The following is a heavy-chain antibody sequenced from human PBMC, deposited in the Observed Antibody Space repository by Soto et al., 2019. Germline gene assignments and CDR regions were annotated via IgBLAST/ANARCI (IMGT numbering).Heavy chain of an antibody. J-gene: IGHJ6*02. CDR1: GFTFSSYW. CDR3: RAGGNYYYYGMDV. CDR2: IKQDGSEK. V-gene: IGHV3-7*05. D-gene: IGHD3-16*01. Sequence: GGSLRLSCAASGFTFSSYWMSWVRQAPGKGLEWVANIKQDGSEKYYVDSVKGRFTISRDNAKNSLYLQMNSLRAEDTAVYYCRAGGNYYYYGMDVWGQGTTVTVSS.